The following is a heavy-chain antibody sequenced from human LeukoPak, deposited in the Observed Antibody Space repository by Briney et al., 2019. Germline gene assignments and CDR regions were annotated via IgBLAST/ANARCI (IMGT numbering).Heavy chain of an antibody. CDR1: GFTFSSYW. CDR2: VKSDGSST. D-gene: IGHD1-26*01. J-gene: IGHJ3*01. V-gene: IGHV3-74*01. CDR3: ARGGSPPEALGDTFDV. Sequence: GESLRLSCAASGFTFSSYWMHWVRQAPGKGLVWVSRVKSDGSSTNYADSVKGRFTVSRDNAKNTLILQMNSLRAEDTAVYYCARGGSPPEALGDTFDVWGHGTLVTVSS.